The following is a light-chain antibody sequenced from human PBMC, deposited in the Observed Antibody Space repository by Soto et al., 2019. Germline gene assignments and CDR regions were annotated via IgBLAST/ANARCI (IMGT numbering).Light chain of an antibody. CDR1: QSVSSSR. CDR3: QQYGNSPIT. CDR2: DAS. V-gene: IGKV3D-20*01. Sequence: EILLPPSHATLSFSPGESATLSCVASQSVSSSRLAWYQQKPALAPRLLIYDASSRATGIPDRFSGSGSGTDFTLTISRLEPEDFAVYYCQQYGNSPITCGHGTRRELK. J-gene: IGKJ5*01.